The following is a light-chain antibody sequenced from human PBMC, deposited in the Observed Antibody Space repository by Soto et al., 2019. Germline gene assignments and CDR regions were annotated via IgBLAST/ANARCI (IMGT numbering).Light chain of an antibody. J-gene: IGKJ1*01. Sequence: EILMTQSPATLSVSPGERATVSCRASQSVSSNLAWYQQKPGQAPRLIIYGASTRATGIPARFSGSGSGTEFTLTISSLKSEDFAVYYCQQYSNWPSWTFGQGTKVDIK. V-gene: IGKV3-15*01. CDR3: QQYSNWPSWT. CDR1: QSVSSN. CDR2: GAS.